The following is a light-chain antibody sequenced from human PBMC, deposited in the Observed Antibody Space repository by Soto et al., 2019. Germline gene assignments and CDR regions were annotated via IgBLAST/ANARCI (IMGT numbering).Light chain of an antibody. Sequence: QSVLTQPPSASGSPGQSVTISCTGTSSDIGGYDYVSWYQQHPGKAPKLIIYEVNKRPSGVPDRFSDSKSGNTASLTVSGLEAEDEADYYCSSYAGSNNLVFAGGTKLTVL. CDR2: EVN. V-gene: IGLV2-8*01. CDR3: SSYAGSNNLV. J-gene: IGLJ2*01. CDR1: SSDIGGYDY.